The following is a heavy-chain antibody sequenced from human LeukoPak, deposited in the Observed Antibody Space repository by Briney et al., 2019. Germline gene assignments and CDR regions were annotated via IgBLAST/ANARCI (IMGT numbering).Heavy chain of an antibody. D-gene: IGHD3-10*01. Sequence: PSQTLSLTCTVSGGSISSGDYYWSWIRQPPGRGLEWIGYIYYSGSTYYNPSLKSRLTISVDTSKNQFSLKLSSVTAADTAVYYCARGPDYYGSAWDGMDVWGQGTTVTVSS. CDR3: ARGPDYYGSAWDGMDV. J-gene: IGHJ6*02. CDR1: GGSISSGDYY. CDR2: IYYSGST. V-gene: IGHV4-30-4*01.